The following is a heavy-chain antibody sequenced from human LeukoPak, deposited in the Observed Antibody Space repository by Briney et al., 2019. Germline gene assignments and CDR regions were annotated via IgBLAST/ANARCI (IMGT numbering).Heavy chain of an antibody. D-gene: IGHD3-10*01. CDR2: MNPNSGNT. V-gene: IGHV1-8*01. Sequence: ASVKVSCKASGYTFTSFGINWVRQATGQGLEWMGWMNPNSGNTGYAQKFQGRVTMTRNTSISTAYMELSSLRSEDTAVYYCARVTMVRGASFRFDPWGQGTLVTVSS. J-gene: IGHJ5*02. CDR3: ARVTMVRGASFRFDP. CDR1: GYTFTSFG.